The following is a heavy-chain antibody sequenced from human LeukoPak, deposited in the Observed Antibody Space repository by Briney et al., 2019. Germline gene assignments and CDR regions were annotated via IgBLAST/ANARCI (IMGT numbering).Heavy chain of an antibody. D-gene: IGHD1-26*01. CDR2: ISYDGTHV. CDR3: ARDPIVGAPDYLDY. CDR1: GFTFSTYP. Sequence: PGRSLRLSCAASGFTFSTYPMHWVRQAPGKGLEWVAVISYDGTHVIYPDSVKGRFTISRDDSKNTLYLQMNTLRPVDTAVYYCARDPIVGAPDYLDYWGQGTLVTVSS. J-gene: IGHJ4*02. V-gene: IGHV3-30*04.